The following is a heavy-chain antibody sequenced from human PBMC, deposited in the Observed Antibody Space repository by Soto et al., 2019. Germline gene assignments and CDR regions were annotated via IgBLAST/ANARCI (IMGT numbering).Heavy chain of an antibody. CDR3: AKDRLVGGYYYYYMDV. J-gene: IGHJ6*03. CDR1: GFTFSSYA. CDR2: ISGSGGST. Sequence: EVQLLESGGGLVQPGGSLRLSCAASGFTFSSYAMSWVRQAPGKGLEWVSAISGSGGSTYYADSVKGRFTISRDNSKNTLYLQMNSLRAEDTAVYYCAKDRLVGGYYYYYMDVWGKGTTVTVSS. D-gene: IGHD3-16*01. V-gene: IGHV3-23*01.